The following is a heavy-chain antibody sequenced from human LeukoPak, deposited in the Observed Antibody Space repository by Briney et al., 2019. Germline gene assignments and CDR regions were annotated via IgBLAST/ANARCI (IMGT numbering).Heavy chain of an antibody. CDR2: IHPASGGT. CDR3: AREGYGGSYYTTFDY. J-gene: IGHJ4*02. Sequence: ASVKVSCKASGYTFIAYYMHWVRQAPGQGLEWMGWIHPASGGTNYAQKFQGRVTMTRDTSASTAYMELSSLRSEDMAVYYCAREGYGGSYYTTFDYWGQGTLVTVSS. CDR1: GYTFIAYY. D-gene: IGHD1-26*01. V-gene: IGHV1-2*02.